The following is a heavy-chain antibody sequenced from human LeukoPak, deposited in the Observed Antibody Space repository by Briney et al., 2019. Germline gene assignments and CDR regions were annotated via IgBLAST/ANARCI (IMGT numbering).Heavy chain of an antibody. CDR1: GFTFSSYA. Sequence: GGSLRLSCAASGFTFSSYAMSWVRQAPGKGLEWVSAISGSGGSTYYADSVKGRFTISRDNSKNTLYLQMNSLRAEDTAVYYFAKYLVRGSYHAVDYWGQGTLVTVSS. D-gene: IGHD1-26*01. CDR3: AKYLVRGSYHAVDY. V-gene: IGHV3-23*01. J-gene: IGHJ4*02. CDR2: ISGSGGST.